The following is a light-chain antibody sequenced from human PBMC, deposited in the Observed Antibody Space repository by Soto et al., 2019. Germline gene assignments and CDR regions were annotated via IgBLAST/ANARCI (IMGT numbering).Light chain of an antibody. V-gene: IGLV2-8*01. CDR3: SSYGGSNNFVI. CDR1: SSDVGGYNY. J-gene: IGLJ2*01. CDR2: EVS. Sequence: QSALTQPPSASGSPGQSVTISCTGTSSDVGGYNYVSWYQQHPGKAPKLMIYEVSQRPSGVPDRFSGSKSGNTASLTVSGLQAEDECDYYCSSYGGSNNFVILGGGTKLTVL.